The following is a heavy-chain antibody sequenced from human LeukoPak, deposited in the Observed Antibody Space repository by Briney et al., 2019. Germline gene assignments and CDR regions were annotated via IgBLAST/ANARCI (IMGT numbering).Heavy chain of an antibody. J-gene: IGHJ6*03. Sequence: ASVKVSCKASGYAFTNYDINWVRQATGQGLEWMGWMNPNSGNTGYAQKFQGRVTMTRNTSISTAYMELSSLRSEDTAVYYCATTGLRYYYMDVWGKGTTVTVSS. V-gene: IGHV1-8*01. CDR3: ATTGLRYYYMDV. CDR2: MNPNSGNT. CDR1: GYAFTNYD. D-gene: IGHD2-8*02.